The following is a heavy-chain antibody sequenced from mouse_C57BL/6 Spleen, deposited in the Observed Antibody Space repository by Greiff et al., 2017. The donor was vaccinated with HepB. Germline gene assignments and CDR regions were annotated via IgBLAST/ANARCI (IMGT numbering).Heavy chain of an antibody. CDR1: GYAFTNYL. CDR2: INPGSGGT. V-gene: IGHV1-54*01. Sequence: VKLQESGAELVRPGTSVKVSCKASGYAFTNYLIEWVKQRPGQGLEWIGVINPGSGGTNYNEKFKGKATLTADKSSSTAYMQLSSLTSEDSAVYFCARRPGDYWGQGTTLTVSS. CDR3: ARRPGDY. J-gene: IGHJ2*01.